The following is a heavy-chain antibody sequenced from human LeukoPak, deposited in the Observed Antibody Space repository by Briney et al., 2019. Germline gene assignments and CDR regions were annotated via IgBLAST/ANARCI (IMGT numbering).Heavy chain of an antibody. D-gene: IGHD3-9*01. CDR2: IYTSGST. CDR1: GGSISSGSYY. CDR3: AREAGLLTGLAYKDV. Sequence: SETLSLTCTVSGGSISSGSYYWSWIRQPAGKGLEWIGRIYTSGSTNYNPSLKSRVTISVDTSKNQFSLKLSSVTAADTAVYYCAREAGLLTGLAYKDVWGKGTTVTVSS. J-gene: IGHJ6*03. V-gene: IGHV4-61*02.